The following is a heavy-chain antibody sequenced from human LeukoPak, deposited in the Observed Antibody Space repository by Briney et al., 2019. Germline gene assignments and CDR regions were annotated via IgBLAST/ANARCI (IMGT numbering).Heavy chain of an antibody. D-gene: IGHD5-18*01. CDR1: GYTFTGYY. V-gene: IGHV1-2*02. J-gene: IGHJ6*03. Sequence: ASVKVSCKASGYTFTGYYMHWVRQAPGQGLEWMGWINPNSGGTNYAQKFQGRVTMTRDESTSTAYMELSSLRSEDTAVYYCARAIGKQPYYYYYYMDVWGKGTTVTVSS. CDR3: ARAIGKQPYYYYYYMDV. CDR2: INPNSGGT.